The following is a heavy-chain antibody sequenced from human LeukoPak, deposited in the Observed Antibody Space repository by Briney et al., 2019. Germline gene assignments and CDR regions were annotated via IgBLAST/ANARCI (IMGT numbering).Heavy chain of an antibody. CDR2: IWYDGTNK. CDR1: GFSFSSHG. CDR3: ARDKNDAFDI. Sequence: GRSRRLSCAAPGFSFSSHGIHWFRKAPGKGLEWVAVIWYDGTNKYYAASVKGRLTISRDNSKKTVYLQMNSLRAEDTAVYYCARDKNDAFDIWGQGTMVTVSS. V-gene: IGHV3-33*01. J-gene: IGHJ3*02.